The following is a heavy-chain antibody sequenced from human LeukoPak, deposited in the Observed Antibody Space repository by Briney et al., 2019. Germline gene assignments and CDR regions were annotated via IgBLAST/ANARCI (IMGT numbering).Heavy chain of an antibody. CDR3: ARAYCSSTSCYTGRYYYYYYMDV. D-gene: IGHD2-2*02. V-gene: IGHV3-48*01. Sequence: GGSLRLSCAASGFTFSSYSMNWVRQAPGKGLEWVSYISSSSSTIYYADSVKGRFTISRDNAKNSLYLQMNSLRAEDTAVYYCARAYCSSTSCYTGRYYYYYYMDVWGKGTTVTVSS. J-gene: IGHJ6*03. CDR2: ISSSSSTI. CDR1: GFTFSSYS.